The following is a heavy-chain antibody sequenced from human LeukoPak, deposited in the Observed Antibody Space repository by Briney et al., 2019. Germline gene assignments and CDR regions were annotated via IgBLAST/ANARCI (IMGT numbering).Heavy chain of an antibody. Sequence: PGGSLRLSCAASGFTFSSYGMHWVRQAPGKGLEWVAVIWYDGSNKYYADSVKGRFTISRDNSKNTLYLQMNSLRAEDTAVYYCAREGLDGDYDAFDIWGQGTMDTVSS. CDR1: GFTFSSYG. D-gene: IGHD4-17*01. CDR2: IWYDGSNK. J-gene: IGHJ3*02. V-gene: IGHV3-33*01. CDR3: AREGLDGDYDAFDI.